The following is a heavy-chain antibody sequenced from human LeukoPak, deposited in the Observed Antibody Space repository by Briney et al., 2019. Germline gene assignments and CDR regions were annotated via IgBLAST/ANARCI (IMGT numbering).Heavy chain of an antibody. CDR1: GGSISSYY. D-gene: IGHD1-26*01. Sequence: SETLSLTCTVSGGSISSYYWSWIRQPAGKGLEWVGRIYTSGSTNYNPSLKSRVTMSVDTSKNQFSLKLSSVTAADTAVYYCARDGVSQWELSFDYWGQGTLVTVSS. CDR2: IYTSGST. CDR3: ARDGVSQWELSFDY. J-gene: IGHJ4*02. V-gene: IGHV4-4*07.